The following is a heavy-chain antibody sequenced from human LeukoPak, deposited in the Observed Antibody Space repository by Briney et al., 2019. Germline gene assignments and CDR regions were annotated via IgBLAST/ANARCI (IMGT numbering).Heavy chain of an antibody. CDR3: ARDRTIFGVVMPDY. Sequence: GGSLRLSCAASGFTFSSYAMSWVRQAPGKGLEWVSAISGSGGSTYYADSVKGRFTISRDNAKNSLYLQMNSLRAEDTAVYYCARDRTIFGVVMPDYWGQGTLVTVSS. CDR1: GFTFSSYA. J-gene: IGHJ4*02. CDR2: ISGSGGST. D-gene: IGHD3-3*01. V-gene: IGHV3-23*01.